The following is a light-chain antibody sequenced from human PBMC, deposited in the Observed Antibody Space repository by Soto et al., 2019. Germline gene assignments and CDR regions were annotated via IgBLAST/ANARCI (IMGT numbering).Light chain of an antibody. J-gene: IGKJ5*01. CDR3: QQYENLPT. V-gene: IGKV1-39*01. CDR2: AAS. Sequence: DIQMTQSPSSLSASLGDRVTITCRASQSISSYLNWYQQKPGKAPKLLIYAASSLQSGVPSRFSGSGSGTEFTLTISSLQPEDIATYYCQQYENLPTFGQGTRLEIK. CDR1: QSISSY.